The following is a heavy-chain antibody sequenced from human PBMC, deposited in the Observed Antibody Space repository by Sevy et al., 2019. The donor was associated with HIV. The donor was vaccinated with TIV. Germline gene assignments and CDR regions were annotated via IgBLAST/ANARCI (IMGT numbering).Heavy chain of an antibody. CDR3: ARRPTDQSGSYWFDP. Sequence: GGSLRLSCEASEFTFSSYAMHWVRQAPGKGLDWVAVISYDGIKKYYADSVKGRFSISRDNSKNTLYLQMNSLRAEDTAVYYCARRPTDQSGSYWFDPWGQGTLVTVSS. V-gene: IGHV3-30*03. CDR2: ISYDGIKK. CDR1: EFTFSSYA. J-gene: IGHJ5*02. D-gene: IGHD1-26*01.